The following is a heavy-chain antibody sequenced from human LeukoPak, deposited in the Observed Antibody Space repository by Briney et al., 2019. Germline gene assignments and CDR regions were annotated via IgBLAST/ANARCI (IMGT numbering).Heavy chain of an antibody. CDR3: ARGVLRGDAFDI. J-gene: IGHJ3*02. CDR1: GGSLSSTSYY. Sequence: SETLSLTCTVSGGSLSSTSYYWSWIRQPPGKGLEWIGYIYSTGSTNYNPSLKSRVTLSVDRSKNQFSLRLNSVTAADTAVYYCARGVLRGDAFDIWGQGTMVTVSS. CDR2: IYSTGST. V-gene: IGHV4-61*05. D-gene: IGHD3-10*01.